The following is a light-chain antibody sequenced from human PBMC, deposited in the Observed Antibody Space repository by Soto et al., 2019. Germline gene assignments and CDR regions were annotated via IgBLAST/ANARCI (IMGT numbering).Light chain of an antibody. V-gene: IGKV3-20*01. CDR3: QQYGSSRT. Sequence: EIVLPHSPGTLSLSTGERATLSCRASQSVSSSYLAWYQQKPGQAPRLLIYGASSRATGIPDRFSGSGSGTDFTLTISRLEPEDFAVYYCQQYGSSRTFGQGTNVDIK. J-gene: IGKJ1*01. CDR1: QSVSSSY. CDR2: GAS.